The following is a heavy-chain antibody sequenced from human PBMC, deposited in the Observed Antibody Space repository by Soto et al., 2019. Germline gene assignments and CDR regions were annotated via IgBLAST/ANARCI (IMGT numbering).Heavy chain of an antibody. Sequence: EVQVLESGGGLVQPGGSLRLSCAASGFTFSSHAMSWVRQAPGKGLEWVSTISDSGGNTYYTDSVKGQFTISRDNSKNTLYLQMNSLGAEDTAVYYCAKHRSAIVAAIYFFDYWGQGTLVTVSS. CDR3: AKHRSAIVAAIYFFDY. CDR1: GFTFSSHA. D-gene: IGHD1-26*01. CDR2: ISDSGGNT. V-gene: IGHV3-23*01. J-gene: IGHJ4*02.